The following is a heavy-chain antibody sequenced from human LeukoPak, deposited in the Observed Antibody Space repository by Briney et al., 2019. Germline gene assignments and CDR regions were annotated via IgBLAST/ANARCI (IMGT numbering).Heavy chain of an antibody. Sequence: LPGGSLRLSCAASGFTFDDYTMHWVRQVPGKGLEWVSLISWDGDSSSYADSVKGRFTISRDNAKNSLYLQMNSLRVEDTAVYYCAKVAKYYYGSETYYFFEHWGQGTPVTASS. CDR3: AKVAKYYYGSETYYFFEH. J-gene: IGHJ4*02. CDR1: GFTFDDYT. V-gene: IGHV3-43*01. D-gene: IGHD3-10*01. CDR2: ISWDGDSS.